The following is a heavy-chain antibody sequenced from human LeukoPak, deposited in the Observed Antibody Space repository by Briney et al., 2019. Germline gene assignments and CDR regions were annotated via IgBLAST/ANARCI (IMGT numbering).Heavy chain of an antibody. D-gene: IGHD3-10*01. CDR1: GYTFTGYY. J-gene: IGHJ6*03. CDR2: IIPIFGTA. V-gene: IGHV1-69*05. Sequence: GASVKVSCKASGYTFTGYYMHWVRQAPGQGLEWMGRIIPIFGTANYAQKFQGRVTITTDESTSTAYMELSSLRSEDTAVYYCARGRNYYGSGSYYPLNYYYYYMDVWGKGTTVTVSS. CDR3: ARGRNYYGSGSYYPLNYYYYYMDV.